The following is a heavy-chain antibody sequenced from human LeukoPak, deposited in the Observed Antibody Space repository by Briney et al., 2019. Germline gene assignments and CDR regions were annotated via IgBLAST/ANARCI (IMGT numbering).Heavy chain of an antibody. CDR1: GGSISSYY. Sequence: SETLSLTCTVSGGSISSYYWSWIRQPPGKGLEWIGYIYYSGSTNYNPSLKSRVTISVDTSKNQFSLKLSSVTAADTAVYYCARSSSSWYDGYNWFDPWGQGTLVTVSS. D-gene: IGHD6-13*01. CDR2: IYYSGST. CDR3: ARSSSSWYDGYNWFDP. J-gene: IGHJ5*02. V-gene: IGHV4-59*12.